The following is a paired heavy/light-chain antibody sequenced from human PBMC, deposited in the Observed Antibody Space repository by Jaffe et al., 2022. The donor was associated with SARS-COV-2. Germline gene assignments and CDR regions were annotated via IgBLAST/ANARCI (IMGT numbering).Light chain of an antibody. CDR2: KAS. CDR3: QQYNSYPWT. Sequence: DIQMTQSPSTLSASVGDRVTITCRASQSVSSWLAWYQQKPGKAPKFLMYKASSLESGVPSRFSGSGSGTEFTLTISSLQPDDFATYYCQQYNSYPWTFGQGTKVEIK. CDR1: QSVSSW. V-gene: IGKV1-5*03. J-gene: IGKJ1*01.
Heavy chain of an antibody. Sequence: EVQLVESGGGLVQPGGSLRLSCVASGFTFSNYAMTWVRQGPGKGLEWVSGISGGDSTYYADSVKGRFTISRDNSKNTLYLQMNSLRAEDTALYYCAKTKSDTIVRGLKLNYYYYMDVWGKGTTVTVSS. CDR2: ISGGDST. CDR1: GFTFSNYA. CDR3: AKTKSDTIVRGLKLNYYYYMDV. J-gene: IGHJ6*03. D-gene: IGHD3-10*01. V-gene: IGHV3-23*04.